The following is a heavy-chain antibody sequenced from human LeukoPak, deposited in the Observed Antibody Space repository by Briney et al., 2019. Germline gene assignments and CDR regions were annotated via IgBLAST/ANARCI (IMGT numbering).Heavy chain of an antibody. CDR3: ARAPPSSSSPDYFDY. Sequence: PGGSLRLSCAASGFTFSDYYMSWIRQAPGKGLEWVSYISSSGSTIYYADSVKGRFTISRDNAKNSLYLQMNSLRAEDTAAYYCARAPPSSSSPDYFDYWGQGTLVTVSS. J-gene: IGHJ4*02. CDR2: ISSSGSTI. D-gene: IGHD6-13*01. CDR1: GFTFSDYY. V-gene: IGHV3-11*01.